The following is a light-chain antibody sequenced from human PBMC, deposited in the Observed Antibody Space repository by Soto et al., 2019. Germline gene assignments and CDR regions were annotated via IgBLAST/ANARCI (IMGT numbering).Light chain of an antibody. CDR2: RNN. V-gene: IGLV1-47*01. Sequence: QSVLTQPPSASGTPGQRVTISCSGSSSNFGSNYVYWYQQLPGTAPKLLIYRNNQRPSGVPDRFSGSKSGTSASLAISGLRSEDEADYYCAAWDDSLSGNYVFGTGTKVT. J-gene: IGLJ1*01. CDR3: AAWDDSLSGNYV. CDR1: SSNFGSNY.